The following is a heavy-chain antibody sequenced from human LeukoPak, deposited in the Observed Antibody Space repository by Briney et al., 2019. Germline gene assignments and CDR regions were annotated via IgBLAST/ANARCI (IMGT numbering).Heavy chain of an antibody. Sequence: KSSETLSLTCAVYGGSFSGYYWSWIRQPPGKGLEWIGEINHSGSTNYNPSLKSRVTISVDTSKNQFSLKLSSVTAADTAVYYCARHSFDYWGQGTLVTVSS. V-gene: IGHV4-34*01. CDR1: GGSFSGYY. CDR2: INHSGST. J-gene: IGHJ4*02. CDR3: ARHSFDY.